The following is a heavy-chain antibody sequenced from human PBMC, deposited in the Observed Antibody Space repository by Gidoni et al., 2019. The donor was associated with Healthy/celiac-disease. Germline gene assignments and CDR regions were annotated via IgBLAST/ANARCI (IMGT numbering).Heavy chain of an antibody. CDR3: ARERRAGRWFDP. CDR1: GFTFSSYA. V-gene: IGHV3-64*01. CDR2: ISSNGGST. J-gene: IGHJ5*02. Sequence: EVQLVESGGGLVQPGGSLRLSCAASGFTFSSYAMHWVRQAPGKGLEYVSAISSNGGSTYYANSVKGRFTISRDNSKNTLYLQMGSLRAEDMAVYYCARERRAGRWFDPWGQGTLVTVSS.